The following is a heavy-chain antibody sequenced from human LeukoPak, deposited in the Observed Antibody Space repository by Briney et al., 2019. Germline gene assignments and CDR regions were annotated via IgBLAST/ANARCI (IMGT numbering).Heavy chain of an antibody. CDR3: ARARGVGAIHDAFDI. Sequence: GGSLRLSCAASGFPFSVYYMSWIRQAPGKGLGWVSYISSRGSTIYYADSVKGRFTISRENAKTSLYQQMNSLQAEETVVYYWARARGVGAIHDAFDIWAQGTMVPVSS. D-gene: IGHD1-26*01. V-gene: IGHV3-11*04. J-gene: IGHJ3*02. CDR1: GFPFSVYY. CDR2: ISSRGSTI.